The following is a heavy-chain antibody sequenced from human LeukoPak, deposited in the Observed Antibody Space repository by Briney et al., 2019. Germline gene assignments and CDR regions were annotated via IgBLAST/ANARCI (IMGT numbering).Heavy chain of an antibody. CDR1: GGSFSGYY. J-gene: IGHJ3*02. D-gene: IGHD6-13*01. Sequence: PSETLSLTCAVYGGSFSGYYWSWIRQPPGKGLEWIGEINHSGSTNYNPSLKSRVTISVDTPKNQFSLKLSSVTAADTAVYYCAGLIAAAGTDAFDIWGQGTMVTVSS. V-gene: IGHV4-34*01. CDR3: AGLIAAAGTDAFDI. CDR2: INHSGST.